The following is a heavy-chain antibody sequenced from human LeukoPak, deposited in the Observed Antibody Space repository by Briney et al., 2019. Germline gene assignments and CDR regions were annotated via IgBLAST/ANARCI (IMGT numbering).Heavy chain of an antibody. Sequence: SQTLSLTCTVSGGSISSGSYYWSWIRQPAGKGLEWIGRIYTSGSTNYNPSLKSRVTISVDTSKNQFSLKLSSVTAADTAVYYCAREGEGDCSSTSCYKGNYNWFDPWGQGTLVTVSS. CDR1: GGSISSGSYY. D-gene: IGHD2-2*02. V-gene: IGHV4-61*02. CDR3: AREGEGDCSSTSCYKGNYNWFDP. CDR2: IYTSGST. J-gene: IGHJ5*02.